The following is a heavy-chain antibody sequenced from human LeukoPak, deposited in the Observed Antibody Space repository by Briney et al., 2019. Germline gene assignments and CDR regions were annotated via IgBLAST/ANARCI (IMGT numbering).Heavy chain of an antibody. CDR2: ISGSGGST. Sequence: GGSLRLSCAASGFTFSSYAMSWVRQAPGKGLEWVSAISGSGGSTYYADSVKGRFTISRDNSKNTLYLQMNSLRAEDTAVYYCAKVKGCYYGSGIDYWGQGTLVTVSS. V-gene: IGHV3-23*01. D-gene: IGHD3-10*01. CDR1: GFTFSSYA. CDR3: AKVKGCYYGSGIDY. J-gene: IGHJ4*02.